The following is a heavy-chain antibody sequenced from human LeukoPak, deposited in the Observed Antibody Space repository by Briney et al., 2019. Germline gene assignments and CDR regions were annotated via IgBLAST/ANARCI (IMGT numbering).Heavy chain of an antibody. CDR2: IIPILGIA. CDR1: GGTFSSYA. Sequence: WVKVSCKASGGTFSSYAISWVRQAPGQGLEWMGRIIPILGIANYAQKFQGRVTITADKSTSTAYMELSSLRSEDTAVYYCARDGDGGNSDYWGQGTLVTVSS. J-gene: IGHJ4*02. V-gene: IGHV1-69*04. CDR3: ARDGDGGNSDY. D-gene: IGHD4-23*01.